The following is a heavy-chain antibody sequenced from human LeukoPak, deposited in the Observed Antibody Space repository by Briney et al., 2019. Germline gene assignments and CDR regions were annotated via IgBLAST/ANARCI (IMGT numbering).Heavy chain of an antibody. V-gene: IGHV3-74*01. CDR2: INSDGSST. J-gene: IGHJ4*02. Sequence: PGGSLRLSCAASGFIFSSYWMHWVRQAPGKGLVWASRINSDGSSTSYADSVKGRFTISRDNAKNTLYLQMNSLRAEDTAVYYCARDWSYYYGSGSYNWGQGTLVTVSS. CDR3: ARDWSYYYGSGSYN. D-gene: IGHD3-10*01. CDR1: GFIFSSYW.